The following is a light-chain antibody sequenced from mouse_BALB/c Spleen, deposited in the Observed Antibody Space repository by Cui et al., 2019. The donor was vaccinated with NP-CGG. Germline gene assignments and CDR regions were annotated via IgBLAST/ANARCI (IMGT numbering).Light chain of an antibody. Sequence: QAVVTQESALTKSPGATVTLTCRSSTGAITTSNYANWVQEKSDHVFTGLIGGTNNRAPGVPARFSGSLIGDKAALTITGAQTEDEAIYFCALWYSNHWVFGGGTKLTVL. CDR3: ALWYSNHWV. J-gene: IGLJ1*01. CDR1: TGAITTSNY. V-gene: IGLV1*01. CDR2: GTN.